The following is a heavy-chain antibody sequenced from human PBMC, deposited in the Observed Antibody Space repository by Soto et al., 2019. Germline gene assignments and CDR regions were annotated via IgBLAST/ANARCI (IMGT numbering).Heavy chain of an antibody. CDR2: ISSSSSTI. J-gene: IGHJ4*02. CDR1: GFTFSSYS. CDR3: AREDIVVVPAALDY. D-gene: IGHD2-2*01. V-gene: IGHV3-48*01. Sequence: EVQLVESGGGLVQPGGSLRLSCAASGFTFSSYSMNWVRQAPGKGLEWVSYISSSSSTIYYADSVKGRFTISRDNAKNSLYLQMNSLRAEDTAVYYCAREDIVVVPAALDYWGQGTLVTVSS.